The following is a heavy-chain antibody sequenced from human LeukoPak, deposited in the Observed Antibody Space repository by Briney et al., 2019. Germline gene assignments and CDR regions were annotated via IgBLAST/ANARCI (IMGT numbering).Heavy chain of an antibody. Sequence: SVNLSCTVSGVTFSSYAISWVRQAPGQGLEWMGRIVPTPAITNYAQNFQGRVTITADKSSNTVYMELSSLRSEDTAVYYCARRADCGGSCFINYFDSWGQGTLVTVSS. D-gene: IGHD2-21*01. J-gene: IGHJ4*02. CDR2: IVPTPAIT. CDR3: ARRADCGGSCFINYFDS. V-gene: IGHV1-69*04. CDR1: GVTFSSYA.